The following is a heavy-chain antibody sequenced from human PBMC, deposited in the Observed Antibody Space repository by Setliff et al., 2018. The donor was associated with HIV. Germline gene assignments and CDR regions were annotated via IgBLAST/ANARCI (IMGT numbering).Heavy chain of an antibody. Sequence: ASVKVSCKASGYSFTSDYMHWVRQAPGQGLEWMGIINPTGGSTYYAQKFQGRVTLTRDASTSTAYMQLSSLRSEDTAVYYCAREVASYSSRFDAFDVWGQGTTVTVSS. CDR1: GYSFTSDY. V-gene: IGHV1-46*01. CDR2: INPTGGST. D-gene: IGHD6-13*01. CDR3: AREVASYSSRFDAFDV. J-gene: IGHJ3*01.